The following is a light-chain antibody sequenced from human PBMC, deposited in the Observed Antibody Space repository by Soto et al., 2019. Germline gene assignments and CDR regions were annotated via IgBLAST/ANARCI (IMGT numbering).Light chain of an antibody. CDR2: WAS. CDR3: QQYHSTPWT. V-gene: IGKV4-1*01. CDR1: QSVLYSSNNKNY. J-gene: IGKJ1*01. Sequence: DIVLTQSPDSLAVSLGERPTINCKSSQSVLYSSNNKNYLAWYQQKPRQPPKLLIYWASTRESGVTDRCRGSGSGTDFSLTISSLKAEDVAVYYGQQYHSTPWTFRRGTKVEIK.